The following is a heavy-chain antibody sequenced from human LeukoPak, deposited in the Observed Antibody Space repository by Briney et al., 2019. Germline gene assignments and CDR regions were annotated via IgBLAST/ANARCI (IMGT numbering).Heavy chain of an antibody. CDR2: ISAYNGNT. V-gene: IGHV1-18*01. D-gene: IGHD2-2*01. CDR1: GYSFTTSG. J-gene: IGHJ4*02. Sequence: AASVKVSCKTSGYSFTTSGISWVRQAPGQGLEWMGWISAYNGNTNYAQKLQGRVTLTTDTSTNTAYMELRSLRSDDTAVYYCARDAGVVVVPAAPVLWGQGTLVTVSS. CDR3: ARDAGVVVVPAAPVL.